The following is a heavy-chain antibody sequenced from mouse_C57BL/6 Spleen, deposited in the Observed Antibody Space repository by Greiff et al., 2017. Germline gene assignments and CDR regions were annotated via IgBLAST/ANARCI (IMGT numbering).Heavy chain of an antibody. CDR2: INYDGSST. Sequence: EVNLVESEGGLVQPGSSMKLSCTASGFTFSDYYMAWVRQVPEKGLEWVANINYDGSSTYYLDSLKSRFIISRDNAKNILYLQMSSLKSEDTATYYCARITTVVPFDYWGQGTTLTVSS. CDR1: GFTFSDYY. V-gene: IGHV5-16*01. D-gene: IGHD1-1*01. J-gene: IGHJ2*01. CDR3: ARITTVVPFDY.